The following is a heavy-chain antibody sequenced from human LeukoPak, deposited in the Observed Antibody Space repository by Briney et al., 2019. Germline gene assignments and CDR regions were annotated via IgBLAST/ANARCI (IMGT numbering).Heavy chain of an antibody. Sequence: PGGSLRLTCAASGFTVSSYAISWVRQAPGQGLEWVEGGIRIFGTANYAQKFQGRVTITADKSTSTAYMELSSLRSEDTAVYYCERVEQYQPFHYYYYMDVWGKGTTVTVSS. CDR2: GIRIFGTA. J-gene: IGHJ6*03. V-gene: IGHV1-69*06. CDR1: GFTVSSYA. CDR3: ERVEQYQPFHYYYYMDV. D-gene: IGHD2-2*01.